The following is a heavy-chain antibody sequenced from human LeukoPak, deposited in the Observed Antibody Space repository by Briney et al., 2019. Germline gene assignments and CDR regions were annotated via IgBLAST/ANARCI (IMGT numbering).Heavy chain of an antibody. Sequence: PGGSLRLSCAASGFTVSSNYMSWVRQAPGKGLEWVSSISSSSSYIYYADSVKGRFTISRDNAKNSLYLQMNSLRAEDTAVYYCARALLYSSSWAGVLDAFDIWGQGTMVTVSS. V-gene: IGHV3-21*01. CDR1: GFTVSSNY. CDR2: ISSSSSYI. D-gene: IGHD6-13*01. CDR3: ARALLYSSSWAGVLDAFDI. J-gene: IGHJ3*02.